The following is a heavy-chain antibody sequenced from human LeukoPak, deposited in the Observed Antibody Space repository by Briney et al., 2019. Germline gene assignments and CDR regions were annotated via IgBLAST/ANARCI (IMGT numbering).Heavy chain of an antibody. J-gene: IGHJ4*02. CDR2: ISSSSTYM. CDR3: ARELDPTFDY. CDR1: GFTFGAYS. V-gene: IGHV3-21*01. Sequence: GGSLRLSCAASGFTFGAYSMNWVRQAPGKGLEWVSSISSSSTYMYYADSVKGRFTISRDNAKNSLYLQMNSLTAEDTAVYYCARELDPTFDYWGQGTLVTVSS.